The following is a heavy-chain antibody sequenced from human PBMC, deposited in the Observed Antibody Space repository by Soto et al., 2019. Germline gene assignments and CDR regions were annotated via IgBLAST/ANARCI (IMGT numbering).Heavy chain of an antibody. Sequence: QVQLVASGGGVVQPGTSLRLSCAASGFTFTCCGMHWVRQVPGKGLEWVAIIWSDGSQEYYGDSVKGRFTVSRDNFMDMVYLQMNSLRVDDTAVYYCARDGYVARDHRSFDYWGQGILVTVSS. CDR2: IWSDGSQE. J-gene: IGHJ4*02. CDR1: GFTFTCCG. CDR3: ARDGYVARDHRSFDY. D-gene: IGHD2-2*03. V-gene: IGHV3-33*01.